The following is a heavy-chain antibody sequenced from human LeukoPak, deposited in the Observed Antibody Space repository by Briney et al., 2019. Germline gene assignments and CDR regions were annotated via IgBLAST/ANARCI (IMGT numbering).Heavy chain of an antibody. D-gene: IGHD6-13*01. CDR1: GYTFTVYY. Sequence: ASVTVSFTGSGYTFTVYYMHWVRQAPGQGREWMGWINPNSGGTNYAQKFQGRVTMTRDTSISTAYMELSRLRSDDTAVYYCARDREGGGMAAGAAYYYYYMDVWGKGTTVTVSS. V-gene: IGHV1-2*02. CDR3: ARDREGGGMAAGAAYYYYYMDV. CDR2: INPNSGGT. J-gene: IGHJ6*03.